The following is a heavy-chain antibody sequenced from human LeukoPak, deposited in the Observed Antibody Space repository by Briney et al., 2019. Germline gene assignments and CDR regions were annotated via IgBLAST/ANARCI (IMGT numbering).Heavy chain of an antibody. CDR3: AKARFGVVTAYDY. CDR2: ISGSGGST. Sequence: PGGSLRLSCAASGFTFSSYAMSWVRQAPGKWLEWVSAISGSGGSTYYADSVKGRFTISRDNSKNTLYLQMNSLRAEDTAVYYCAKARFGVVTAYDYWGQGTLVTVSS. CDR1: GFTFSSYA. D-gene: IGHD3-3*01. J-gene: IGHJ4*02. V-gene: IGHV3-23*01.